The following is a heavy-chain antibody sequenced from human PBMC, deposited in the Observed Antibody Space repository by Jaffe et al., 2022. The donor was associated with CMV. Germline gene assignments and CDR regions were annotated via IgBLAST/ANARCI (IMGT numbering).Heavy chain of an antibody. V-gene: IGHV6-1*01. Sequence: QVQLQQSGPGLVKPSQTLSLTCAISGDSVSSNSAVWNWIRQSPSRGLEWLGRTYYRSRWYNHYAVSVKSRITINPDTSKNHFSLQLNSVTPEDTAVYYCVREQQSPPPYYYFYMDVWGKGTTVTVSS. CDR2: TYYRSRWYN. CDR1: GDSVSSNSAV. D-gene: IGHD6-13*01. J-gene: IGHJ6*03. CDR3: VREQQSPPPYYYFYMDV.